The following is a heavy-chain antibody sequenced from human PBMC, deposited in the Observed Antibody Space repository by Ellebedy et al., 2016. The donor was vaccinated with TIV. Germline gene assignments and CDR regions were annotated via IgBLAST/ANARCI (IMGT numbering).Heavy chain of an antibody. V-gene: IGHV4-4*07. Sequence: MPSETLSLTCTVSGGSNRGYSWSWIRQPAGKGLEWIGRIYPAGSTSYSPTLKSRITMSIETSKNQFSLKMTSVTAADTAVYYCARVSGDYYFVMDVWGQGTTVTVSS. CDR3: ARVSGDYYFVMDV. J-gene: IGHJ6*02. CDR1: GGSNRGYS. CDR2: IYPAGST. D-gene: IGHD1-26*01.